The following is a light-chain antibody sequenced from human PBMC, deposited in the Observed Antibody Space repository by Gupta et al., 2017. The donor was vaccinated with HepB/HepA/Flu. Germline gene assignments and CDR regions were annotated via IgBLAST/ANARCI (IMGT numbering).Light chain of an antibody. CDR1: QSLVHSDGNSY. J-gene: IGKJ3*01. V-gene: IGKV2-28*01. Sequence: DIVMTQSPLSLPVTPGEQASISCRSSQSLVHSDGNSYLDWYLQKPGQSPQLLIYLGSNRASGVPDRFSGSRSGTDFILKISRVEAEDVGVYYCMQDLRTPFTFGPGTKVDIK. CDR3: MQDLRTPFT. CDR2: LGS.